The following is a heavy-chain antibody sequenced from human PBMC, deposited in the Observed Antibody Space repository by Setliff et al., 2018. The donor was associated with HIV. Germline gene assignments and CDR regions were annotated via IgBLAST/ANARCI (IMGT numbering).Heavy chain of an antibody. J-gene: IGHJ4*02. CDR2: IHYSGST. V-gene: IGHV4-59*02. D-gene: IGHD1-1*01. CDR1: GGSVNIFY. Sequence: TSEPLSLTCTVSGGSVNIFYWSWIRQPPGKGLEWLGYIHYSGSTYCNPSLKSRVTMSLDTSKNQFSLKVSSVTAADTAVYYCAEGRDEYKTGYWGQGTLVTVS. CDR3: AEGRDEYKTGY.